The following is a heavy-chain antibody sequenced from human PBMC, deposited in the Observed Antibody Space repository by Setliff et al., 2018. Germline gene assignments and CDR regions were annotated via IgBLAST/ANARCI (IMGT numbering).Heavy chain of an antibody. Sequence: PGESLKISCVASGFRFRSYAMIWVRQAPGKGLEWVSAISGAGLKTYYADSVKGRLAISRDESESTLYLQMNSLRPEDTAIYYCARVRDGPFSYELKWISFDHWGQGNLVTVSS. D-gene: IGHD5-12*01. CDR2: ISGAGLKT. CDR3: ARVRDGPFSYELKWISFDH. CDR1: GFRFRSYA. J-gene: IGHJ4*02. V-gene: IGHV3-23*01.